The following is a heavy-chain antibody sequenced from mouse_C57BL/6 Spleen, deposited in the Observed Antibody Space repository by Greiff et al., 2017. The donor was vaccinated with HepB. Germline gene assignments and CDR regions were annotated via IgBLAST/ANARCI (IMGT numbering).Heavy chain of an antibody. CDR3: ARIPAYYSNYGYFDY. J-gene: IGHJ2*01. Sequence: VQLQQPGAELVKPGASVKMSCKASGYTFTSYWITWVKQRPGQGLEWIGDIYPGSGSTNYNEKFKSKATLTVDTSSSTAYMQLSSLTSEDSAVYYCARIPAYYSNYGYFDYWGQGTTLTVSS. CDR2: IYPGSGST. V-gene: IGHV1-55*01. D-gene: IGHD2-5*01. CDR1: GYTFTSYW.